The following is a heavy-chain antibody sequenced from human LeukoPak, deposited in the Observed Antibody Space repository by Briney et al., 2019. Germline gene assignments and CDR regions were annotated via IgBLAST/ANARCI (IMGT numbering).Heavy chain of an antibody. D-gene: IGHD3-10*01. CDR2: ISSSGST. CDR3: ARAGESRKTMVRGVYYDYYGMDV. V-gene: IGHV4-4*07. J-gene: IGHJ6*02. Sequence: SETLSLTCTVSGGSISSSYWGWIRQPAGKGLEWIGRISSSGSTKYNPSLRSRVSMSVDTSKNQFSLKLSSVTAADTAVYYCARAGESRKTMVRGVYYDYYGMDVWGQGTTATVSS. CDR1: GGSISSSY.